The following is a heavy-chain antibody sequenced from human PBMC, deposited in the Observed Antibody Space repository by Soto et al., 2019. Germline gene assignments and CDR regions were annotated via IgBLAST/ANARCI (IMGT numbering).Heavy chain of an antibody. Sequence: LRLSCAASGFTFDDYAMHWVRQAPGRGLLWVSRIDEYGNTIDYADSVRGRFTISRDNARNTLYLEMNSLRAEDTALYYCTRDIGVRWAYWGPGTMVTVSS. V-gene: IGHV3-9*01. CDR3: TRDIGVRWAY. D-gene: IGHD3-10*01. J-gene: IGHJ4*02. CDR2: IDEYGNTI. CDR1: GFTFDDYA.